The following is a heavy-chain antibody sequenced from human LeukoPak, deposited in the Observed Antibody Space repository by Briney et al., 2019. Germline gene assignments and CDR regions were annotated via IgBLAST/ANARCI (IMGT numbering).Heavy chain of an antibody. D-gene: IGHD6-19*01. J-gene: IGHJ3*02. V-gene: IGHV3-64D*06. Sequence: GGSLRLSCPASGLTFTIYAMHWVRRAPGKGLEFVAAISNNGGSTHYADSVKGRFTISRDNSKNTLYLQMSSLRAEDTAVYYCVKDRDSSGWYALGAFDIWGQGTMVTVSS. CDR1: GLTFTIYA. CDR2: ISNNGGST. CDR3: VKDRDSSGWYALGAFDI.